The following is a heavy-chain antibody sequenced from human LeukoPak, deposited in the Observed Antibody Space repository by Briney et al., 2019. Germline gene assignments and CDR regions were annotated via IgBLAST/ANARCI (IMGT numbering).Heavy chain of an antibody. CDR1: GSTFSTYA. CDR2: IRYDGRDK. J-gene: IGHJ4*02. CDR3: AKLDYGDHLRDY. Sequence: GGSLRLSCAASGSTFSTYAMHWVRQAPGKGLEWVAFIRYDGRDKNYSDSVKGRFTISRDNSNNTVYLQMKSLRGEDTAVYFCAKLDYGDHLRDYWGQGTLVTVSS. D-gene: IGHD4-17*01. V-gene: IGHV3-30*02.